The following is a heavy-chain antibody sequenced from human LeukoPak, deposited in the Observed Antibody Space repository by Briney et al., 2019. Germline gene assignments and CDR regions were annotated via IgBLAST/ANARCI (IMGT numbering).Heavy chain of an antibody. CDR2: IYYSGST. CDR1: GGSISSSSYY. V-gene: IGHV4-39*01. CDR3: ARRPWDDAFDI. D-gene: IGHD1-26*01. J-gene: IGHJ3*02. Sequence: PSETLSLTCAVSGGSISSSSYYWGWIRQPPGKGLEWIGSIYYSGSTYYNPSLKSRVTISVDTSKNQFSLKLSSVTAADTAVYYCARRPWDDAFDIWGQGTMVTVSS.